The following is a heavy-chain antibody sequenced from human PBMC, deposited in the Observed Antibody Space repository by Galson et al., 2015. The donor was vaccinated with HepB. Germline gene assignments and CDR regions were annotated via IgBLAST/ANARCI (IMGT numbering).Heavy chain of an antibody. J-gene: IGHJ4*02. CDR2: ISGSGGRT. CDR1: GFTFSSYA. V-gene: IGHV3-23*01. D-gene: IGHD3-3*01. Sequence: SLRLSCAASGFTFSSYAMSWVRQAPGKGLEWVSAISGSGGRTYYADSVKGRFTISRDNSKNTLYLQMNSLRAEDTAVYYCAKDCDFWSGYYTGSYYFDYWGQGTLVTVSS. CDR3: AKDCDFWSGYYTGSYYFDY.